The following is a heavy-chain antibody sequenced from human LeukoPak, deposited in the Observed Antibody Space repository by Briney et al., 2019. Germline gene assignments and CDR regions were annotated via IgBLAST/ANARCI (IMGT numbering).Heavy chain of an antibody. CDR1: GGSISSYY. V-gene: IGHV4-4*07. J-gene: IGHJ6*03. CDR2: IYTSGST. Sequence: PSETLSLTCTVSGGSISSYYWSWIRQPAGKGLEWIGRIYTSGSTNYNPSLKSRVTMSVDTSKNQFSLKLSSVTAADTAVYYCARGTYYYDSSGYYGLEGDYYYYYMDVWGKGTTVTVSS. CDR3: ARGTYYYDSSGYYGLEGDYYYYYMDV. D-gene: IGHD3-22*01.